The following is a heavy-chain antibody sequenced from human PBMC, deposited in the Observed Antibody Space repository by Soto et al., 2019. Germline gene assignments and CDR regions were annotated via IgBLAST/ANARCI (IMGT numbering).Heavy chain of an antibody. V-gene: IGHV1-69*16. CDR1: GGTFSTYT. J-gene: IGHJ4*02. Sequence: QVQLVQSGAEVKKPGSSVKVSCKASGGTFSTYTLYWVRQAPGQGLEWMGGISPGIDIRDYAQKFQGRVTITSDESTSTVYLQLSTLISEATAFYYCAGGMCFGGSCYLDVWGQGTLVTVSS. CDR2: ISPGIDIR. CDR3: AGGMCFGGSCYLDV. D-gene: IGHD2-15*01.